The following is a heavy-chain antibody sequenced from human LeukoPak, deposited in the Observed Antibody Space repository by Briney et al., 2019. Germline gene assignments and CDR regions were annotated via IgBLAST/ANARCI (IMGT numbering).Heavy chain of an antibody. CDR3: ARERGSEGAEYFHL. V-gene: IGHV4-59*01. D-gene: IGHD3-10*01. CDR1: GGSISSSY. CDR2: IFYSGTT. Sequence: SETLSLTCTVSGGSISSSYWTWIRQPPGKGLEWIGNIFYSGTTNYNSSLKSRVTISVDTSKNQLTLYLSSVTAADTAVYYCARERGSEGAEYFHLWGQGTLVTVSS. J-gene: IGHJ1*01.